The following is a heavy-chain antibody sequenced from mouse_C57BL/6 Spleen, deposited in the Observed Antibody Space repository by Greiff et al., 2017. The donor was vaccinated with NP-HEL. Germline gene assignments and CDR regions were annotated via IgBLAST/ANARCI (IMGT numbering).Heavy chain of an antibody. CDR3: ARWGGSSFDYYAMDY. Sequence: VQLQQSDAELVKPGASVKISCKVSGYTFTDHTIHWMKQRPEQGLEWIGYIYPRDGSTKYNEKFKGKATLTADKSSSTAYMQLKRLTSEDSAVYFCARWGGSSFDYYAMDYWGQGTSVTVSS. CDR1: GYTFTDHT. D-gene: IGHD1-1*01. CDR2: IYPRDGST. V-gene: IGHV1-78*01. J-gene: IGHJ4*01.